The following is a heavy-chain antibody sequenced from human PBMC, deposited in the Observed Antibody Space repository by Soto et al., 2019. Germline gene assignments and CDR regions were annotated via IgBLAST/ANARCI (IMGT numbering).Heavy chain of an antibody. CDR3: ARDLHDFWSGYFDY. D-gene: IGHD3-3*01. J-gene: IGHJ4*02. Sequence: EVQLVESGGGLVQPGGSLRLSCAASGFTFSSYSMNWVRQAPGQGLEWVSYISSSSSTIYYADSVKGRFTISRDNAKNSLYLQMNSLRAEDTAVYYCARDLHDFWSGYFDYWGQGTLVTVSS. CDR2: ISSSSSTI. CDR1: GFTFSSYS. V-gene: IGHV3-48*01.